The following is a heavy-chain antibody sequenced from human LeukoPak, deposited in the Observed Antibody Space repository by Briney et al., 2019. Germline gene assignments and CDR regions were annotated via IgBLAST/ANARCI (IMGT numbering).Heavy chain of an antibody. CDR1: GDSVSSNSAS. CDR3: ATGRDTAMSY. Sequence: SQTLSLTCAISGDSVSSNSASWNWIRQSPSRGLEWLGRTYYKSKWYNDYAVSVKGRITINPDTSKNQFSLELNSVTPEDTALYYCATGRDTAMSYWGQGTLVTVSS. V-gene: IGHV6-1*01. D-gene: IGHD5-18*01. CDR2: TYYKSKWYN. J-gene: IGHJ4*02.